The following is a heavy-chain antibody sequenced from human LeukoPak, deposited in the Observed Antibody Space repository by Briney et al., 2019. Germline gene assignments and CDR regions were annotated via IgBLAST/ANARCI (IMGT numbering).Heavy chain of an antibody. D-gene: IGHD4-23*01. Sequence: SQTLSLTCSNSGDSASRINSASNSIPPYPSTHITKPGRTYYTSKWYNNYAVSVKSRITINPDTFKNQFFLQLNSVTPEDTAVYYCARTVGGNSFRFDYWGQGTLVTVSS. CDR3: ARTVGGNSFRFDY. CDR2: TYYTSKWYN. V-gene: IGHV6-1*01. CDR1: GDSASRINSA. J-gene: IGHJ4*02.